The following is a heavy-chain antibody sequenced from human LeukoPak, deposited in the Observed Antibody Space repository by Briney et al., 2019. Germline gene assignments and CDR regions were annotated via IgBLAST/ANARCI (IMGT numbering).Heavy chain of an antibody. CDR3: TRGYGGWPTYIDY. V-gene: IGHV1-18*01. CDR1: GYTFTSFY. Sequence: GASVNVSCKASGYTFTSFYITWVRQAPGQGLEWLGWISAYSGSANYAQMFQGRVTMTIDRSTNTAYMDLRRLTDDDTAVYWCTRGYGGWPTYIDYWGQGSLVIVSS. CDR2: ISAYSGSA. D-gene: IGHD5-12*01. J-gene: IGHJ4*02.